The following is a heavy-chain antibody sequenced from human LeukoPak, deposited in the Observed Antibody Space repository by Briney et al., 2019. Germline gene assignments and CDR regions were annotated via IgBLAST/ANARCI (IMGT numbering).Heavy chain of an antibody. V-gene: IGHV3-30*02. CDR3: ARDGTVGATRFDY. CDR2: IRYDGSNK. J-gene: IGHJ4*02. CDR1: GFTFSNYG. D-gene: IGHD1-26*01. Sequence: GGSLRLSCAASGFTFSNYGMHWVRQAPGKGLEWVAFIRYDGSNKYYSDSVKGRFTISRDNSKNTLYLQMNSLRAEDTAVYYCARDGTVGATRFDYWGQGTLVTVSS.